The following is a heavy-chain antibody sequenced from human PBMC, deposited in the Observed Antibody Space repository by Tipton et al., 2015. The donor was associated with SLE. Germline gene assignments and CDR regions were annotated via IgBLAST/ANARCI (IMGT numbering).Heavy chain of an antibody. CDR1: GFIFSSYW. D-gene: IGHD6-13*01. CDR2: IHPGGSET. J-gene: IGHJ4*02. CDR3: TRDYQGWQQLVGRDY. V-gene: IGHV3-7*03. Sequence: SLRLSCAASGFIFSSYWISWVRQAPGKGLEWLGNIHPGGSETYYVDSVKGRFTMSRDNSKNTLYLQMNSLKTEDTALYYCTRDYQGWQQLVGRDYWGQGTLVTVSS.